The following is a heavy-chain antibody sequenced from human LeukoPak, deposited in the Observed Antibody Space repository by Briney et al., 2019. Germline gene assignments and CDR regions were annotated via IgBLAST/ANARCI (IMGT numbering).Heavy chain of an antibody. CDR3: ARDKFGESYFDY. J-gene: IGHJ4*02. Sequence: GGSLRLSCAASGFTVSSNYMSWVRQAPGKGLEWVSVIYSGGSTYYADSVKGRFTISRDNSKNTLYLQMNSLRAEDTAVYYCARDKFGESYFDYWGQGTLVTVSS. V-gene: IGHV3-66*01. CDR1: GFTVSSNY. CDR2: IYSGGST. D-gene: IGHD3-10*01.